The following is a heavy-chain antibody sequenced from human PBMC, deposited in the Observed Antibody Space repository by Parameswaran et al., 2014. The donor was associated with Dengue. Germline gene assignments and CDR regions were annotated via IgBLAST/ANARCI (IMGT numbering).Heavy chain of an antibody. V-gene: IGHV4-31*02. Sequence: RWIRQPPGKGLEWIGYIYYSGSTYYNPSLKSRVTISVDTSKNQFSLKLSSVTAADTAVYYCARGSAWARTVSSGYYYGAFDIWGQGTMVTVSS. J-gene: IGHJ3*02. CDR3: ARGSAWARTVSSGYYYGAFDI. CDR2: IYYSGST. D-gene: IGHD3-22*01.